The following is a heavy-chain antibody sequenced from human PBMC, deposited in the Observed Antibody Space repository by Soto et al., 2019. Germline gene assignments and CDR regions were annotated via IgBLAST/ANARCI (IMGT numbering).Heavy chain of an antibody. D-gene: IGHD3-10*01. J-gene: IGHJ4*02. CDR1: GGCIDSSKYC. Sequence: SETLSLTCNVSGGCIDSSKYCWDWLRQGPGKGREGSGTTYDNGNAYYNPSLKSRVSMSVDTSKNQFSLKLVSVTAADTAVYYCARHFVAVVIKGWGYWGQGTLVTVS. CDR2: TYDNGNA. CDR3: ARHFVAVVIKGWGY. V-gene: IGHV4-39*01.